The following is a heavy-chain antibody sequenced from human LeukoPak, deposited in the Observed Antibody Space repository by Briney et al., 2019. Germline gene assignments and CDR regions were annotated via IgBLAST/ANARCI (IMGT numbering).Heavy chain of an antibody. D-gene: IGHD3-3*01. J-gene: IGHJ4*02. Sequence: PSETLSLTCAVSGYSISSAYYWDWIRQPPGKGLEWIASIYHSGSTYYNPSLKSRVTISVDTSKNQFSLKLSSVTAADTAVYYCINYDFWSGYFLWGQGTLVTVSS. CDR3: INYDFWSGYFL. CDR2: IYHSGST. CDR1: GYSISSAYY. V-gene: IGHV4-38-2*01.